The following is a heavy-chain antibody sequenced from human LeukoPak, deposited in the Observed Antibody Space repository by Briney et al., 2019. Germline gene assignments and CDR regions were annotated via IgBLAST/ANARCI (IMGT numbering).Heavy chain of an antibody. CDR2: ISAYNGNT. J-gene: IGHJ4*02. CDR1: GYTFTSYG. CDR3: ARDSMSKVVVPAAKRFRDYFDY. D-gene: IGHD2-2*01. Sequence: ASVKVSCKASGYTFTSYGISWVRQAPGQGLEWMGWISAYNGNTNYAQKLQGRVTMTTDTSTSTASMELRSLRSDDTAVYYCARDSMSKVVVPAAKRFRDYFDYWGQGTLVTVSS. V-gene: IGHV1-18*01.